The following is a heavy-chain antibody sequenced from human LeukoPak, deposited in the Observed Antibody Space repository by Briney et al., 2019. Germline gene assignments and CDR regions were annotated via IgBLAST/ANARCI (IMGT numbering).Heavy chain of an antibody. V-gene: IGHV3-23*01. CDR1: GFTFSSYG. Sequence: GGSLRLSCAASGFTFSSYGMSWVRQAPGKGLEWVSAISGSGGSTYYADSVKGRFTISRDNSKNTLYLQMNSLRAEDTAVYYCARVPFIVRMVRGVIHRGGWFDPWGQGTLVTVSS. CDR3: ARVPFIVRMVRGVIHRGGWFDP. CDR2: ISGSGGST. J-gene: IGHJ5*02. D-gene: IGHD3-10*01.